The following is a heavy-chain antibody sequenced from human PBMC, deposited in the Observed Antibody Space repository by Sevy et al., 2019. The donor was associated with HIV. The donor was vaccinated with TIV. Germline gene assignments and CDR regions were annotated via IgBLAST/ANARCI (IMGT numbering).Heavy chain of an antibody. CDR3: AKEGRDGYNFPFDY. D-gene: IGHD5-12*01. CDR2: ISYDGSNK. CDR1: GFTFSSYG. Sequence: GGSLRLSCAASGFTFSSYGMHWVRQAPGKGLEWVAVISYDGSNKYYVDSVKGRFTISRDNSKNTLYLQMNSLRAEDTAVYYCAKEGRDGYNFPFDYWGQGTLVTVSS. V-gene: IGHV3-30*18. J-gene: IGHJ4*02.